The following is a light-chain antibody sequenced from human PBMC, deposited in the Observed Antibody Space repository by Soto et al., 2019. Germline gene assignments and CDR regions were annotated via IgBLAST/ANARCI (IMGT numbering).Light chain of an antibody. Sequence: DIVLTQSPATLSLSPGERATLSCRASQSVSSYLAWYQQKPGQAPRLLIYDASNRATGIPARFSGSGSGTDFTLTISSLEPVDFAVYYCQQRSNWPGITFGPGTKVDIK. CDR1: QSVSSY. CDR2: DAS. V-gene: IGKV3-11*01. CDR3: QQRSNWPGIT. J-gene: IGKJ3*01.